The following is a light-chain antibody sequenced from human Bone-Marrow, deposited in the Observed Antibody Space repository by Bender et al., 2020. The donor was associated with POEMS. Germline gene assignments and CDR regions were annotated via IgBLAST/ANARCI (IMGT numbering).Light chain of an antibody. CDR1: TSNIGGNYD. Sequence: QSVLTQPPSVSGAPGQKITISCSGSTSNIGGNYDVHWYQQFPGTAPKLLVYGNSNRPSGVPNRFSGSRSGTSASLAITGLHVEDEADYYCQSYDSSLNGWVFGGGTKVTVL. J-gene: IGLJ3*02. CDR2: GNS. V-gene: IGLV1-40*01. CDR3: QSYDSSLNGWV.